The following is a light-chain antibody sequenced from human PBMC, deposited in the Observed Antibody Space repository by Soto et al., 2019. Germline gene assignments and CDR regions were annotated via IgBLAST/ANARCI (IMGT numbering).Light chain of an antibody. J-gene: IGKJ3*01. CDR1: QGIRNS. CDR3: QKYFSVPPT. CDR2: AAS. Sequence: DIQMTQSPSSLSASVGDRVTITCRASQGIRNSLAWYQQKPGEAPKLLIYAASTLLSGVPSRFSVTGSGTDFTLTISSLQPEDVATYYCQKYFSVPPTFGPGTKVDIK. V-gene: IGKV1-27*01.